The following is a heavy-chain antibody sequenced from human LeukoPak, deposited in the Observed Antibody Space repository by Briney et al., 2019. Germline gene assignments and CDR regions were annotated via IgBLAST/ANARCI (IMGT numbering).Heavy chain of an antibody. CDR3: ARVRSSSSYPLFDY. Sequence: KPSETLSLTCTVSGGSISSYYWSWIRQPPGKGLEWIGYIYYSGSTNYNPSLKSRVTISVDTSKNQFSLKLSSVTAADTAVYYCARVRSSSSYPLFDYRGQGTLVTVSS. CDR2: IYYSGST. V-gene: IGHV4-59*01. CDR1: GGSISSYY. J-gene: IGHJ4*02. D-gene: IGHD6-6*01.